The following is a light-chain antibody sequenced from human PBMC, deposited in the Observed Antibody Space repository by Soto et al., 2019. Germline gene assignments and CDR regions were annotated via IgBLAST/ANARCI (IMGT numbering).Light chain of an antibody. Sequence: QSVLTQPASVSGSPGQSITISCTGTSSDVGGYNYVSWYQQHPGKAPKLMMYDVSNRPSGVSNRFSGSKSGNTASLTISGLQAEDEADYYCSSYTSSSTSFGTGTKVTVL. CDR3: SSYTSSSTS. J-gene: IGLJ1*01. CDR1: SSDVGGYNY. CDR2: DVS. V-gene: IGLV2-14*01.